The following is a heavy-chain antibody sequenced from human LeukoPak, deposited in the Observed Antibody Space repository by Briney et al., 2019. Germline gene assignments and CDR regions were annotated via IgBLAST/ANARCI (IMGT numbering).Heavy chain of an antibody. CDR2: INTDGSGT. J-gene: IGHJ4*02. D-gene: IGHD3-16*01. CDR3: TRVITYFDY. CDR1: GFTFSNYW. Sequence: GGSLRLSCAASGFTFSNYWMHWVRQAPGKGLVWVSSINTDGSGTTYTDSVKGRFTISRDNSKNTLYLQMNGLTAEDTAVYYCTRVITYFDYWGQGTLVTVSS. V-gene: IGHV3-74*01.